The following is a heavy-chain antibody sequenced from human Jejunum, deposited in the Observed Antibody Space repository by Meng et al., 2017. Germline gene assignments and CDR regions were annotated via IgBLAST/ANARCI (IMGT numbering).Heavy chain of an antibody. CDR2: ITAGNGNT. CDR1: GFTFVSYA. D-gene: IGHD3-10*01. CDR3: ARDMPYSSGSFDY. J-gene: IGHJ4*02. V-gene: IGHV1-3*01. Sequence: VHMVQSGSEVKKPGASVTVSCKASGFTFVSYAIYWVRQAPGQGLEWMGWITAGNGNTKYSQKFQGRVTITRDTSASTAYMELSSLRSEDTAVYYCARDMPYSSGSFDYWGQGTLVTVSS.